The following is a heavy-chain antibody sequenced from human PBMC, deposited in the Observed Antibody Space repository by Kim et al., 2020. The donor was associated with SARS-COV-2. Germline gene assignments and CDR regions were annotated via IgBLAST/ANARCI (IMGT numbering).Heavy chain of an antibody. V-gene: IGHV3-33*06. J-gene: IGHJ4*02. CDR3: AKDYGSGSYTGGFFDY. D-gene: IGHD3-10*01. CDR2: IWYDGSNK. CDR1: GFTFSSYG. Sequence: GGSLRLSCAASGFTFSSYGMHWVRQAPGKGLEWVAVIWYDGSNKYYADSVKGRFTISRDNSKNTLYLQMNSLRAEDTAVYYCAKDYGSGSYTGGFFDYWGQGTLVTVSS.